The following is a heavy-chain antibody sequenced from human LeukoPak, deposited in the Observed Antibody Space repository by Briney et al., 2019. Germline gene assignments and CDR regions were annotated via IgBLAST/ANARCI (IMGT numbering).Heavy chain of an antibody. D-gene: IGHD4/OR15-4a*01. CDR1: GGSISIYY. CDR2: MYYSGRN. CDR3: ARGSDYGDY. J-gene: IGHJ4*02. V-gene: IGHV4-59*01. Sequence: PSETLTLTCTVSGGSISIYYWSWIRQPPGKGLEWIGYMYYSGRNNYIPPLKSRVAISINTSKNQFSLRLSSVTAADTAVYYCARGSDYGDYWGQGTLVTVSS.